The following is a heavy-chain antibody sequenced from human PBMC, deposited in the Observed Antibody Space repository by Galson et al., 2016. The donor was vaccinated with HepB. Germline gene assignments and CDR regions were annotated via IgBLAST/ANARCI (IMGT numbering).Heavy chain of an antibody. CDR2: VSYSGNT. D-gene: IGHD5-24*01. CDR3: ATLKQLWLFYGFDV. CDR1: GGSVSTGSYF. J-gene: IGHJ6*02. V-gene: IGHV4-61*01. Sequence: ETLSLTCTVSGGSVSTGSYFWSWIRQSPGRGLDYIGYVSYSGNTDYNPPLKSRASISVDTSKNQFSLRLNSVTAADTAVYYCATLKQLWLFYGFDVWGRGTTVTVSS.